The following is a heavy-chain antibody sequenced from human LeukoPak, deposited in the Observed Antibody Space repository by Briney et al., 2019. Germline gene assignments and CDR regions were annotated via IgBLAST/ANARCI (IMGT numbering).Heavy chain of an antibody. V-gene: IGHV4-30-2*01. D-gene: IGHD5-18*01. CDR1: GGSISSGGYS. Sequence: PSQTLSLTCAVSGGSISSGGYSWSWIRQPPGKGLEWIGYIYHSGSTYYNPSLKSRVTISVDTSKNQFSLKLSSVTAADTAVYYCARESDTAMVPVGWYYFDYWGQGTLVTVSS. CDR3: ARESDTAMVPVGWYYFDY. CDR2: IYHSGST. J-gene: IGHJ4*02.